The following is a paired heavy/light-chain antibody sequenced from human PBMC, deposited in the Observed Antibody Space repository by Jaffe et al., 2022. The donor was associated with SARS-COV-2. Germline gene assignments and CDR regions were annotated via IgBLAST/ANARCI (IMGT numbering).Heavy chain of an antibody. V-gene: IGHV4-4*07. CDR3: ARQLVATYYFDY. D-gene: IGHD5-12*01. Sequence: QVQLQESGPGLVKPSETLSLTCTVSAGSVNNYYWSWIRQPAGRGLEWIGRIHSSGNTNYSPSLKSRVTISVDTSKNQFSLELTSVTAADTAVYYCARQLVATYYFDYWGQGSLVTVSS. CDR2: IHSSGNT. J-gene: IGHJ4*02. CDR1: AGSVNNYY.
Light chain of an antibody. CDR1: QSISHY. CDR3: QQSSSTPLT. V-gene: IGKV1-39*01. Sequence: DIQMTQSPSSLSASVGDRVTITCRASQSISHYLNWYQQNPGKPPKVLIYAASTLQLGVPSRFSGSGSGTDFTLTISSLQPEDFATYYCQQSSSTPLTFGGGTKVEIK. CDR2: AAS. J-gene: IGKJ4*01.